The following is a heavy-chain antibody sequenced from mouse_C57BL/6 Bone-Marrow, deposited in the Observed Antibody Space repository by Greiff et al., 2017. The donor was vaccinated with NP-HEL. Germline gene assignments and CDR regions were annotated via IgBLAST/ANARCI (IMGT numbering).Heavy chain of an antibody. V-gene: IGHV2-6*01. Sequence: VKLLESGPGLVAPSQSLSITCTVSGFSLTSYGVDWVHQSPGKGLEWLGVIWGVGSTNYNSALKSRLSISKDNSKSQVFLKMNSLQTDDTAMYYCARSSPPFAYWGQGTLVTVSA. CDR2: IWGVGST. CDR1: GFSLTSYG. J-gene: IGHJ3*01. CDR3: ARSSPPFAY. D-gene: IGHD1-1*01.